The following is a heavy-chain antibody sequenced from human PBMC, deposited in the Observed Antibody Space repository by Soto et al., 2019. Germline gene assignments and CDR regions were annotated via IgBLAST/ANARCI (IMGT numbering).Heavy chain of an antibody. V-gene: IGHV4-59*01. D-gene: IGHD2-2*01. J-gene: IGHJ4*02. Sequence: SETLSLTCNVSGDSITGYYWSWIRQSPGKGLEWIGQIYYSGNTNYYPSLRGRVTISVDTSKEQIFLKLSSVTAADTAVYYCAREARSHCSSTSCPLDHWGQGTLVT. CDR3: AREARSHCSSTSCPLDH. CDR2: IYYSGNT. CDR1: GDSITGYY.